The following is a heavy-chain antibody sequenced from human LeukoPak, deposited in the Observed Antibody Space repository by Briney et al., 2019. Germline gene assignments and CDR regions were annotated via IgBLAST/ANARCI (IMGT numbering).Heavy chain of an antibody. D-gene: IGHD2/OR15-2a*01. CDR1: GFTVSSNY. CDR2: IYSGGST. J-gene: IGHJ6*02. CDR3: AKNSVTYYYGMDV. V-gene: IGHV3-53*01. Sequence: PGGSLRLSCAASGFTVSSNYMSWVRQAPGKGLEWVSVIYSGGSTYYADSVKGRSTISRDNSKNTLYLQMNSLRAEDTAVYYCAKNSVTYYYGMDVWGQGTTVTVSS.